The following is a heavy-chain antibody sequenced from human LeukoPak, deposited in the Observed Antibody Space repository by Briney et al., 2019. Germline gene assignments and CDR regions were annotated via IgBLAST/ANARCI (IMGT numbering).Heavy chain of an antibody. V-gene: IGHV1-2*02. CDR2: INPNSGGT. CDR3: ARDSKVPYSYGYEYYFDY. D-gene: IGHD5-18*01. Sequence: ASVKVSCKASGYTFTGYYMHWVRQAPGQGLEWMGWINPNSGGTNYAQKFQGRVTMTRDTSITTAFMELSRLRSEDTAVYYCARDSKVPYSYGYEYYFDYWGQGTLVTVSS. J-gene: IGHJ4*02. CDR1: GYTFTGYY.